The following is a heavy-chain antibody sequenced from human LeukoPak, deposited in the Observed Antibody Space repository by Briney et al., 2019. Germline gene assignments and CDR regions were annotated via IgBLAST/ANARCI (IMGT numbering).Heavy chain of an antibody. V-gene: IGHV4-31*03. J-gene: IGHJ4*02. CDR3: ARAPLPLRLDY. Sequence: SQTLSLTCTVSGGSISSGGYSWSWIRQHPGKGLEWIGYIYYSGSTYYNPSLKSRVTISVDTSKNQFSLKLSSVTAADTAMYYCARAPLPLRLDYWGQGTLVTVSS. CDR1: GGSISSGGYS. CDR2: IYYSGST.